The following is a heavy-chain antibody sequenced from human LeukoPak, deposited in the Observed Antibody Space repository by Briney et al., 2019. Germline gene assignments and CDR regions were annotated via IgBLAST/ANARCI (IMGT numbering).Heavy chain of an antibody. V-gene: IGHV1-69*05. Sequence: SVTVSCTASGGTFRSYAINWGRQAPGHGLGWMGRIIPFFNRTNYAQNFQGRGTITTDESTSTAYMDLSSLRSDDTAIYYGARDDPFYSDGSGGDLTWGQGTMVTVSS. D-gene: IGHD2-21*02. CDR3: ARDDPFYSDGSGGDLT. J-gene: IGHJ3*01. CDR1: GGTFRSYA. CDR2: IIPFFNRT.